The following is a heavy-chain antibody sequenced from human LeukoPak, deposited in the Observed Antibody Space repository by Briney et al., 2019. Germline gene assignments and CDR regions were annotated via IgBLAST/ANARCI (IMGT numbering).Heavy chain of an antibody. CDR3: ARETVNYDILTGYYNLGAFDI. CDR2: ISAYNGNT. Sequence: GASVKVSCKASGYTFTSYGISWVRQAPGQGLEWMGWISAYNGNTNYAQKLQGRVTMTTDTSTSTAYMELRSLRSDDTAVYYCARETVNYDILTGYYNLGAFDIWGQGTMVTVSS. D-gene: IGHD3-9*01. J-gene: IGHJ3*02. V-gene: IGHV1-18*01. CDR1: GYTFTSYG.